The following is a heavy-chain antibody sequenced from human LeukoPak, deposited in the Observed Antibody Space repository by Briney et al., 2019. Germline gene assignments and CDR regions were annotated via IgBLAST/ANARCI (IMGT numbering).Heavy chain of an antibody. D-gene: IGHD5-24*01. CDR2: ISAYNGNT. V-gene: IGHV1-18*01. CDR3: ARGYLVQEMATIPGDFDY. Sequence: ASVKVSCKASGYTFTSYGISWVRQAPGQGLEWMGWISAYNGNTNYAQKLQGRVTMTTDTSTSTAYMELRSLRSDDTAVYYCARGYLVQEMATIPGDFDYWGQGTLSPSPQ. J-gene: IGHJ4*02. CDR1: GYTFTSYG.